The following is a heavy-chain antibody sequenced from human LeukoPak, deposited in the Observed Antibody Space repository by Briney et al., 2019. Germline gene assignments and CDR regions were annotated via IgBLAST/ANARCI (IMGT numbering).Heavy chain of an antibody. CDR2: ISGSDCRI. Sequence: GGSLRLSCTASGFSFNIYEMNWVRQAPGKGLEWVSYISGSDCRIYYADSVKGRFTISRDSAKDLLYLHMNSLRAEDTAVYYCARGLRGYTYGLDYWGQGTLVAVSS. CDR3: ARGLRGYTYGLDY. J-gene: IGHJ4*02. CDR1: GFSFNIYE. V-gene: IGHV3-48*03. D-gene: IGHD5-18*01.